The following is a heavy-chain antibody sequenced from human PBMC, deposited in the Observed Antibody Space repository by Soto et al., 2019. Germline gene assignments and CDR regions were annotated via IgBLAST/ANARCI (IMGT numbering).Heavy chain of an antibody. CDR3: AHRVLRTVFGLVTTTAIYFDF. D-gene: IGHD3-3*01. Sequence: QITLNESGPTQVKPRQTLTLTCTFSGFSLTTSGVGVGWIRQSPGKAPEWLALIYWDDDKRYSPSLKRRLTITKAPPTNQVVLTMADLDPADTATYYCAHRVLRTVFGLVTTTAIYFDFWGQGTPVAVSS. V-gene: IGHV2-5*02. J-gene: IGHJ4*02. CDR2: IYWDDDK. CDR1: GFSLTTSGVG.